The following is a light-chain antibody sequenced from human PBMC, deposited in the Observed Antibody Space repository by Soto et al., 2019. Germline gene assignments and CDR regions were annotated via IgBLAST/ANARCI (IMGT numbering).Light chain of an antibody. V-gene: IGKV3-15*01. CDR3: QQNNNWPYT. J-gene: IGKJ2*01. CDR2: RAS. Sequence: EIVMTQSPATLSVYPGERATLSCRASHSVSGGLAWYQQKPGQAPRLLIYRASIRVTGIPARFSGSGSGTEFTLTISSLQSEDFAVYYCQQNNNWPYTFGQGTKLEIK. CDR1: HSVSGG.